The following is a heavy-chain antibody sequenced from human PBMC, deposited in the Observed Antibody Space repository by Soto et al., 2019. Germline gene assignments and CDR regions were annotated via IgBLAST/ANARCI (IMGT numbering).Heavy chain of an antibody. CDR2: INPNSGGT. D-gene: IGHD2-15*01. CDR1: GYTFTGYY. J-gene: IGHJ6*02. V-gene: IGHV1-2*02. Sequence: ASVKVSCKASGYTFTGYYMHWVRQAPGQGLEWMGWINPNSGGTNYAPKFQGRVTITRDTSISTAYMELSRLRSSDTPVECCGRDEDIVVVVAARTPTPYYGMDVCGQGTMVTVSS. CDR3: GRDEDIVVVVAARTPTPYYGMDV.